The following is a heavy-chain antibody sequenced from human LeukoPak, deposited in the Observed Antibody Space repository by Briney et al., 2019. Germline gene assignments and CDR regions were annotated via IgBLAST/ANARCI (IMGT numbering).Heavy chain of an antibody. CDR2: IYHSGST. V-gene: IGHV4-38-2*02. Sequence: SETLSLTCTVSGYSISSGYYWGWIRQPPGKGLEWIGSIYHSGSTYYNPSLKSRVTISVDTSKNQFSLKLSSVTAADTAVYYCARGLSIFGGKHRTAYNWFGPWGQGTLVTVSS. D-gene: IGHD3-3*01. CDR1: GYSISSGYY. CDR3: ARGLSIFGGKHRTAYNWFGP. J-gene: IGHJ5*02.